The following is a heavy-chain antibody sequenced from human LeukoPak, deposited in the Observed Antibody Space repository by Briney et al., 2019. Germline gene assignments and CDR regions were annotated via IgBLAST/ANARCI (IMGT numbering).Heavy chain of an antibody. CDR2: IIPIFGTA. D-gene: IGHD2-2*02. CDR1: GGTFSSYA. CDR3: ARGTLVVPAAIGGGYYFDY. J-gene: IGHJ4*02. V-gene: IGHV1-69*05. Sequence: SVKVSCKASGGTFSSYAISWVRQAPGQGLEWMGGIIPIFGTANYAQKFQGRVTITTDESTSTAYMELSSLTSEDTAVYYCARGTLVVPAAIGGGYYFDYWGKGTLVTVSS.